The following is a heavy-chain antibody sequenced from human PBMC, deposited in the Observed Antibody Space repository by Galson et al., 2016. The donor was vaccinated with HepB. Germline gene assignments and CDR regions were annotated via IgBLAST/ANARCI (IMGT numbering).Heavy chain of an antibody. CDR1: GYTFTSYG. D-gene: IGHD6-13*01. CDR2: ISAYNGNT. CDR3: AGSIAAATLDH. J-gene: IGHJ4*02. V-gene: IGHV1-18*01. Sequence: SVKVSCKASGYTFTSYGISWVRQAPGQGLEWMGWISAYNGNTNYAQKLQGRVTMTTDTSTSTAYMELRSLRSDDTAVYYCAGSIAAATLDHWGREPRSPSPQ.